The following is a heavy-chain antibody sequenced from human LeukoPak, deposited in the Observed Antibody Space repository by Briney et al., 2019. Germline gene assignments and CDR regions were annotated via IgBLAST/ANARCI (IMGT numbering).Heavy chain of an antibody. CDR3: ARCPLPYGDYVNWFDP. CDR1: GYTFTGNY. CDR2: ISAYNGNT. Sequence: GASVTVSCKASGYTFTGNYIHWVRQAPGQGLEWMGWISAYNGNTNYAQKLQGRVTMTTDTSTSTAYMELRSLRSDDTAVYYCARCPLPYGDYVNWFDPWGQGTLVTVSS. J-gene: IGHJ5*02. V-gene: IGHV1-18*04. D-gene: IGHD4-17*01.